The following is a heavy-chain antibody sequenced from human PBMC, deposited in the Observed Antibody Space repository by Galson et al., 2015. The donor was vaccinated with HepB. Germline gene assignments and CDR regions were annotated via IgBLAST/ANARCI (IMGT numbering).Heavy chain of an antibody. Sequence: SVKVSCKASGYTFTSYYMHWVRQAPGQGLEWMGIINPSGGSTSYAQKFQGRVTMTRDTSTSTVYMELSSLRSEDTAVYYCARIIFGSGYYFEGPDYWGQGTLVTVSS. V-gene: IGHV1-46*03. CDR3: ARIIFGSGYYFEGPDY. CDR2: INPSGGST. CDR1: GYTFTSYY. J-gene: IGHJ4*02. D-gene: IGHD3-22*01.